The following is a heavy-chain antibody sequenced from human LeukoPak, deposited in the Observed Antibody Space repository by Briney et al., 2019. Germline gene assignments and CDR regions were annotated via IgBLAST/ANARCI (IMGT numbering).Heavy chain of an antibody. CDR2: IGTAGDT. V-gene: IGHV3-13*01. CDR3: ARSRSGHNAFDI. CDR1: EFTFSSYD. J-gene: IGHJ3*02. D-gene: IGHD2-15*01. Sequence: GGSLRLSCAASEFTFSSYDMHWLRQATGKGLEWVSAIGTAGDTYYPGSVKGRFTISRENAKNSLYLQMNSLRAGDTAVYYCARSRSGHNAFDIRGQGTMVTVSS.